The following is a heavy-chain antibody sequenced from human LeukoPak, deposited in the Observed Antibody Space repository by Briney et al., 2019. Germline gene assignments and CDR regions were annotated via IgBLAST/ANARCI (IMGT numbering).Heavy chain of an antibody. Sequence: GGSLRLSCEALGFTVGSYPFHGFRQAPGKGLEWVSLISYDGSNEYYADSVKGRFTISRDTSKNTLFLQMSSLRHEDTAVYYCAAGYGGIDYWGQGTLVTVSS. CDR3: AAGYGGIDY. CDR2: ISYDGSNE. V-gene: IGHV3-30*04. J-gene: IGHJ4*02. D-gene: IGHD5-18*01. CDR1: GFTVGSYP.